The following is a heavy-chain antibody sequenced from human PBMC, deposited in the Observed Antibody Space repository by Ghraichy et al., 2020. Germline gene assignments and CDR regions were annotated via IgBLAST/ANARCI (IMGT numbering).Heavy chain of an antibody. V-gene: IGHV1-8*03. CDR2: MNPNSGNT. CDR3: ARDYGGNSGWFDP. Sequence: ASVKVSCKASGYTFSSYDINWVRQATGQGLEWLGWMNPNSGNTGYAQKFQGRLTLTRDTSISTAYLELSSLRSEDTAVYYCARDYGGNSGWFDPWGQGTLVTVSS. J-gene: IGHJ5*02. D-gene: IGHD4-23*01. CDR1: GYTFSSYD.